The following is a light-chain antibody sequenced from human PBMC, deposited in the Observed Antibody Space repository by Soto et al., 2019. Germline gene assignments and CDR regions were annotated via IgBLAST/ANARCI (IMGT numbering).Light chain of an antibody. CDR1: SSNIGSNT. CDR3: AAWEDSLNALV. CDR2: NNN. Sequence: QSVLTQPPSASGTPGQRVTISCSGSSSNIGSNTVNWYQQLPGTAPKLLIYNNNQRPSGVPDRFSGSKSVTSASLAISGLLSEDEADYYCAAWEDSLNALVFGTGTKVTVL. V-gene: IGLV1-44*01. J-gene: IGLJ1*01.